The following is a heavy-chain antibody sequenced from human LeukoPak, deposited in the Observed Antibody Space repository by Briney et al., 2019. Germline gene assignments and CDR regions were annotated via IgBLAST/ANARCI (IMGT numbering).Heavy chain of an antibody. CDR1: GFTFSNSA. J-gene: IGHJ4*02. CDR3: ARDPCSGGSCYPPKIDY. V-gene: IGHV3-23*01. CDR2: INNWDNKA. D-gene: IGHD2-15*01. Sequence: GGSLRLSCAASGFTFSNSAISWVRQYPGKGLEWLSAINNWDNKAYYADSVSGRFTVSRDSSKNTVYLQMNSLRAEDTAVYYCARDPCSGGSCYPPKIDYWGQGTLVTVSS.